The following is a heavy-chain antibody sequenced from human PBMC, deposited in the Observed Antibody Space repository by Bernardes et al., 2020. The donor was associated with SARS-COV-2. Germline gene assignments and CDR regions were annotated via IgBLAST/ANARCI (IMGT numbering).Heavy chain of an antibody. CDR2: IKQDGSEK. Sequence: GSPRLSSAASGFTFSTYWMSWVRQAPGKGLEWVAKIKQDGSEKYYVESVKGRFTISRDNAKNSLYLQMNSLRAEDTAVYYCAVSGSYNYFDYWGQGTPVTVSS. V-gene: IGHV3-7*02. J-gene: IGHJ4*02. D-gene: IGHD1-26*01. CDR1: GFTFSTYW. CDR3: AVSGSYNYFDY.